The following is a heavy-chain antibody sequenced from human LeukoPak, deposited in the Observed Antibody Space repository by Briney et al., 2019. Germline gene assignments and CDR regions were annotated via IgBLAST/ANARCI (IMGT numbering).Heavy chain of an antibody. V-gene: IGHV3-23*01. CDR2: ISGSGGST. Sequence: PGGSLRLSCAASGFTFSSYGMSWVRQAPGKGLEWVSAISGSGGSTYYADSVKGRFTISRDNSKNTLYLQMNSLRAEDTAVYYCARGGYSYGYPAFDIWGQGTMVTVSS. J-gene: IGHJ3*02. CDR1: GFTFSSYG. D-gene: IGHD5-18*01. CDR3: ARGGYSYGYPAFDI.